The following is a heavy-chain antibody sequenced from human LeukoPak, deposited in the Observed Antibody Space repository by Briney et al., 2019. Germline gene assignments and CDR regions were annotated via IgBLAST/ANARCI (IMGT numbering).Heavy chain of an antibody. CDR2: ISVYNGNT. D-gene: IGHD2-2*02. J-gene: IGHJ4*02. CDR3: ARTCSSSSCYMVH. Sequence: RASVKVSCKASGYTFANLGITWVRQAPGQGLEWMGWISVYNGNTNYAQNLQGRVTLTTDTSTSTAYMELRSLRSDDTALYYCARTCSSSSCYMVHWGQGTLVTVSS. CDR1: GYTFANLG. V-gene: IGHV1-18*01.